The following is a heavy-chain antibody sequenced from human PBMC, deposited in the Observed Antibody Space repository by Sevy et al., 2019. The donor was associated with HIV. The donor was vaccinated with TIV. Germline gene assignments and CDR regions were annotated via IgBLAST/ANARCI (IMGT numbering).Heavy chain of an antibody. Sequence: ASVKVSCKASGGTFTSYAISWVRQAPGLGLEWMGGIIPLLGTANYAQQFQGRVTITADESTSTVYMELSSLRSEDTAVYYCASDNLAVAGRGWFDPWGQGTLVTVSS. V-gene: IGHV1-69*13. CDR3: ASDNLAVAGRGWFDP. J-gene: IGHJ5*02. CDR2: IIPLLGTA. D-gene: IGHD6-19*01. CDR1: GGTFTSYA.